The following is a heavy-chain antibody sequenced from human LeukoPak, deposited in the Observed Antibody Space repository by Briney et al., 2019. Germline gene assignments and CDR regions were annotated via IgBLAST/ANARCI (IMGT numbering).Heavy chain of an antibody. V-gene: IGHV3-21*01. CDR1: GFTFSSYH. J-gene: IGHJ6*03. CDR2: IGSSGSYI. D-gene: IGHD3-22*01. Sequence: PGGSLRLSCEVSGFTFSSYHMNWVRQAPGKGLEWVSSIGSSGSYIYYADSLTGRFTISRDNAKNSLYLQMNSLRAEDTAVYYCARPYYDSSGWDYMDVWGKGTTVTISS. CDR3: ARPYYDSSGWDYMDV.